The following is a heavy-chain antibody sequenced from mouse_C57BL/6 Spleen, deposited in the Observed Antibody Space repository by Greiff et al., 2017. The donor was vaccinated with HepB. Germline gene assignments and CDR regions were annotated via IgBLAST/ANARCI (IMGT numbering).Heavy chain of an antibody. Sequence: VQLQQSGPELVKPGASVKISCKASGYSFTGYYMNWVKQSPEKSLEWIGEINPSTGGTTYNQKFKAKATLTVDKSSSTAYMQLKSLTSEDSAVYYCARWRRGFDYWGQGTTLTVSS. V-gene: IGHV1-42*01. CDR1: GYSFTGYY. CDR2: INPSTGGT. CDR3: ARWRRGFDY. J-gene: IGHJ2*01.